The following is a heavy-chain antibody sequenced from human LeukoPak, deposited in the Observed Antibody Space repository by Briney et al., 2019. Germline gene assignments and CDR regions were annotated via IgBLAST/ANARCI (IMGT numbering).Heavy chain of an antibody. Sequence: PGRSLRLSCAASGFTFRTYAMNWVRQAPGKGLEWVGLISYDGSSQYYVDSLKGRFTISRDNSKNTVYVQMNSLRAEDTAVYYCAKGQYYYDSSGYDYWGQGTLVTVSS. D-gene: IGHD3-22*01. CDR1: GFTFRTYA. CDR2: ISYDGSSQ. V-gene: IGHV3-30*18. CDR3: AKGQYYYDSSGYDY. J-gene: IGHJ4*02.